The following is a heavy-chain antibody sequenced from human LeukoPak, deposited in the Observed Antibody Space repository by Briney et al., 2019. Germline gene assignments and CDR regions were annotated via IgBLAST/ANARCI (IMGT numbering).Heavy chain of an antibody. D-gene: IGHD3-22*01. J-gene: IGHJ3*02. CDR2: IYPGDSDT. Sequence: GESLQISCKGSGYIFTSYWIGWVRQMPGKGLEWMGIIYPGDSDTRYSPSFQGQVTISADKSISTAYLQWSSLKASDTAMYYCARRFYYYDSSGSGDAFDIWGQGTMVTVSS. V-gene: IGHV5-51*01. CDR1: GYIFTSYW. CDR3: ARRFYYYDSSGSGDAFDI.